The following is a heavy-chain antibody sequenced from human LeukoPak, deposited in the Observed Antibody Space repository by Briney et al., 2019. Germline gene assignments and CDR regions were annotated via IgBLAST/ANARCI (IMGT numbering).Heavy chain of an antibody. D-gene: IGHD3-3*01. V-gene: IGHV3-23*01. CDR3: AREGDFWSGYPIDHYYYMDV. Sequence: AGGSLGLSCSASGFTFSSYAMTWVRRAPGKGLEWVSTISGRGDLEFYTESVKGRFTISRDHSKNTVHLQMDSLRAEDTAIYYCAREGDFWSGYPIDHYYYMDVWGKGTTVTVTS. CDR1: GFTFSSYA. J-gene: IGHJ6*03. CDR2: ISGRGDLE.